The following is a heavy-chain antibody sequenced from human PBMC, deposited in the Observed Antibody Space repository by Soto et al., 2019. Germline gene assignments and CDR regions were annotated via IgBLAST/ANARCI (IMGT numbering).Heavy chain of an antibody. CDR3: ARDWRQMSRGGFFDY. Sequence: QVRLVQSGAEVKRPGSSVKLSCKVSGANSHSYSIAWVRPAPGQGLQWLGTIVPLSGTPNHAQQFQARVTITADTSTNTAYLELSRLRSEDTAIYYCARDWRQMSRGGFFDYWGQGSLVTISS. D-gene: IGHD3-16*01. CDR1: GANSHSYS. CDR2: IVPLSGTP. V-gene: IGHV1-69*06. J-gene: IGHJ4*02.